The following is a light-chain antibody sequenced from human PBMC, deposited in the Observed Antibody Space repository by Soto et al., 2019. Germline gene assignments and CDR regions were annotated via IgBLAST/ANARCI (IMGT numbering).Light chain of an antibody. CDR1: SSNIGSNP. J-gene: IGLJ3*02. Sequence: QSVLTQPPSASGTPGQRVTISCSGSSSNIGSNPVNWYQQLPGTAPKLLIYSDNQRPSGVPDRFSGSKSGTSASLAISGLQSEDEAYYCCAAWDDSLNGWVFGGGTQLTVL. CDR3: AAWDDSLNGWV. CDR2: SDN. V-gene: IGLV1-44*01.